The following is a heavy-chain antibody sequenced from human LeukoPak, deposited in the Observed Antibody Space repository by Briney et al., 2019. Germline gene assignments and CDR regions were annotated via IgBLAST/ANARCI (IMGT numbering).Heavy chain of an antibody. Sequence: GGSLRLSCAASGFTFDDYGMSWVRQAPGKGLEWVSSISSSSSYIYYADSVKGRFTISRDNAKNSLYLQMNSLRAEDTAVYYCARSGYYDSSHTFDYWGQGTLVTVSS. V-gene: IGHV3-21*01. CDR2: ISSSSSYI. CDR3: ARSGYYDSSHTFDY. D-gene: IGHD3-22*01. J-gene: IGHJ4*02. CDR1: GFTFDDYG.